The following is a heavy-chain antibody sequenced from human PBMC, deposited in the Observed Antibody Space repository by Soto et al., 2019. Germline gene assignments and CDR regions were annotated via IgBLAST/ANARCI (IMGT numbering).Heavy chain of an antibody. J-gene: IGHJ5*02. CDR3: ARDGRLSSSWTIDP. CDR1: GYTLTELS. CDR2: FNADNGET. D-gene: IGHD6-13*01. Sequence: ASVKVSCKVSGYTLTELSMHWVRQAPGQGLEWMGGFNADNGETIYAQKLQGRVTMTADTSTSTAYMELRSLRSDDTAVYYCARDGRLSSSWTIDPWGQGTLVTVSS. V-gene: IGHV1-24*01.